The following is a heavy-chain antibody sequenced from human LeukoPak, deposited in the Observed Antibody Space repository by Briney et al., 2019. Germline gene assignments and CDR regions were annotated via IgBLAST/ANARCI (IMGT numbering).Heavy chain of an antibody. CDR1: GYTFTSYG. V-gene: IGHV1-18*01. Sequence: ASVKVSCKASGYTFTSYGISWVRQAPGQGLEWMGWISAYNGNTNYAQKLQGRVTMTTDTSTSTAYMELRSLRSDDTAVYYCARAFLLLRFLEWSTTEHYYYGMDVWGQGTTVTVSS. CDR2: ISAYNGNT. J-gene: IGHJ6*02. CDR3: ARAFLLLRFLEWSTTEHYYYGMDV. D-gene: IGHD3-3*01.